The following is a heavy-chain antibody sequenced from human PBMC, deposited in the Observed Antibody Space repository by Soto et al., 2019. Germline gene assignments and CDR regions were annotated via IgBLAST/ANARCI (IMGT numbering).Heavy chain of an antibody. CDR2: IWHDGTNE. CDR3: ARGGAVAGPFDQ. J-gene: IGHJ4*02. CDR1: GLTFSGSA. V-gene: IGHV3-33*01. Sequence: QVQLVESGGGVVQPGRSLRLSCAASGLTFSGSAMHWVRQAPGKGLEWVAIIWHDGTNEDYADSVKGRFTISRDNSNNTLSLQMNSLRADDTAMYYCARGGAVAGPFDQWGQGTLVTVSS. D-gene: IGHD6-19*01.